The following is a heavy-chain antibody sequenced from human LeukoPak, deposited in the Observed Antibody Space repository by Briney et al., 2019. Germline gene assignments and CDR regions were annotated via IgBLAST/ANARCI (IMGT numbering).Heavy chain of an antibody. CDR1: GFTFSSYW. CDR3: ARAKVPYGDYYGFDP. D-gene: IGHD4-17*01. CDR2: INSDGSST. J-gene: IGHJ5*02. V-gene: IGHV3-74*01. Sequence: GGSLRLSCAASGFTFSSYWMHWVRHAPGKGLVWVSRINSDGSSTSYADSVKGRFTISRDNAKNTLYLQMNSLGAEDTAVYYCARAKVPYGDYYGFDPWGQGTLVTVSS.